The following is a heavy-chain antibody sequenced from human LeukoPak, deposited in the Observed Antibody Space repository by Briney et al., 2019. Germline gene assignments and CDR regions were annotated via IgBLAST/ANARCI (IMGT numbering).Heavy chain of an antibody. V-gene: IGHV3-20*04. J-gene: IGHJ4*02. CDR1: GFTFSTYW. D-gene: IGHD6-25*01. CDR2: INWNGGST. Sequence: PGGSLRLSCAASGFTFSTYWMHWVRQAPGKGLEWVSGINWNGGSTGYADSVKGRFTISRDNAKNSLYLQMNSLRAEDTALYYCARDSGSGWIDYWGQGTLVTVSS. CDR3: ARDSGSGWIDY.